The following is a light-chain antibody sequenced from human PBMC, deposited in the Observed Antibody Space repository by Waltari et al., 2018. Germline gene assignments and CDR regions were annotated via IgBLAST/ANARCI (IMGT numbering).Light chain of an antibody. Sequence: QSALTQPASVSGSPGQAIIISCTGTGSDVGEYDYVSWYQQYPGKAPRLIIYDVYTRPSGVSNRFSGSKSDNTASLTISGLQAEDESVYYCSSYTSSGVVFGGGTKLTVL. CDR3: SSYTSSGVV. CDR1: GSDVGEYDY. J-gene: IGLJ2*01. CDR2: DVY. V-gene: IGLV2-14*01.